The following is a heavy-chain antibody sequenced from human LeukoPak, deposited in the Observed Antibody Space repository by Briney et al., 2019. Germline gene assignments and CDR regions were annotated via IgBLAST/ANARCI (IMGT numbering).Heavy chain of an antibody. CDR1: GGSFSGYY. V-gene: IGHV4-34*01. J-gene: IGHJ4*02. CDR2: INHSGST. CDR3: ARRGYCGGGSCYPPYFDS. D-gene: IGHD2-15*01. Sequence: SETLSLTCAVYGGSFSGYYWTWIRQPPGKGLHWIGEINHSGSTNYNPSLKSRVTISVDTSKNQFSLKLTSVTAADTAVYYCARRGYCGGGSCYPPYFDSWGQGTLVTVSS.